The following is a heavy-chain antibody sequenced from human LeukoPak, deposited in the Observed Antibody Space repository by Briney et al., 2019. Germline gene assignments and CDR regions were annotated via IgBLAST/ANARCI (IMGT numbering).Heavy chain of an antibody. CDR3: ASSTGMTTFDY. J-gene: IGHJ4*02. V-gene: IGHV4-34*01. D-gene: IGHD1-14*01. CDR2: INHSGST. CDR1: GGSFSGYY. Sequence: SETLSLTCAVYGGSFSGYYWSWIRQPPGKGLEWIGEINHSGSTNYNPSLKSRVTISVDTSKNQFSLKLSSVTAADTAVYYCASSTGMTTFDYWGQGTLVTVSS.